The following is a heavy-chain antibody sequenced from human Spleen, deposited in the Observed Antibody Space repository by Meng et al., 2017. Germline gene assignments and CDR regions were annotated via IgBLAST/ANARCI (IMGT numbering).Heavy chain of an antibody. J-gene: IGHJ4*02. Sequence: QITLKESGPTRVKPTQTLTLTCTFSGFSLTTSGVGVGWIRQAPRKALEWLAVIYWDDDKRYSPSLKSRLTITKDTPKNQVVLTMTNMDPVDTATYYCAHRPADTAMVYFDYWGQGTLVTVSS. CDR3: AHRPADTAMVYFDY. D-gene: IGHD5-18*01. CDR1: GFSLTTSGVG. CDR2: IYWDDDK. V-gene: IGHV2-5*02.